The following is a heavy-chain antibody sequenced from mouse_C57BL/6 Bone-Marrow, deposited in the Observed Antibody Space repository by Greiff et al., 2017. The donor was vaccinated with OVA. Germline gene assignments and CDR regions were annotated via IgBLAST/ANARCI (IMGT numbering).Heavy chain of an antibody. CDR2: IYPRSGNT. Sequence: QVQLQQSGAELVKPGASVKLSCKASGYTFTSYGISWVKQRTGQGLEWIGEIYPRSGNTYYNEKFKGKATLTADKSSSTAYMELRSLTSEDSAVYFCARSHGSSGGFAYWGQGTLVTVSA. J-gene: IGHJ3*01. V-gene: IGHV1-81*01. CDR1: GYTFTSYG. D-gene: IGHD1-1*01. CDR3: ARSHGSSGGFAY.